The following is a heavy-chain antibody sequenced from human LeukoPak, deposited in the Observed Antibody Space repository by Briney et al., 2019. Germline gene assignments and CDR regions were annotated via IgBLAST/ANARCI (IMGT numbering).Heavy chain of an antibody. J-gene: IGHJ6*02. CDR2: IRYDGSNK. V-gene: IGHV3-30*02. D-gene: IGHD2-15*01. Sequence: GGSLRLSCAASGFTFSSYAMHWVRQAPGKGLEWVAFIRYDGSNKYYADSVKGRFTISRDNSKNTLYLQMNSLRAEDTAVYYCAKDLGSGLYYYYGMDVWGQGTTVTVSS. CDR3: AKDLGSGLYYYYGMDV. CDR1: GFTFSSYA.